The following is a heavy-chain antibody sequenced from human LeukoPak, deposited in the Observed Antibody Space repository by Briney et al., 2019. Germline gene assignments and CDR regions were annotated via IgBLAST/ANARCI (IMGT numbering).Heavy chain of an antibody. J-gene: IGHJ4*02. CDR1: GGTFSSYA. V-gene: IGHV1-69*13. CDR3: ARDSGYDWGRTYYFDY. D-gene: IGHD5-12*01. Sequence: EASVKVSCKASGGTFSSYAISWVRQAPGQGLEWMGGIIPIFGTANYAQKFQGRVTITADESTSTAYMELSSLRSENTAVYYCARDSGYDWGRTYYFDYWGQRTLVTVSS. CDR2: IIPIFGTA.